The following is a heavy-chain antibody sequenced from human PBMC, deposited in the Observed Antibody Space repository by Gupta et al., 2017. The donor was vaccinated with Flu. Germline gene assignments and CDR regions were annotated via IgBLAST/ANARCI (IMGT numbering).Heavy chain of an antibody. CDR2: ISRSAVT. D-gene: IGHD3-16*01. V-gene: IGHV3-48*03. CDR3: ARGHWAN. CDR1: GFTLSSYD. J-gene: IGHJ4*02. Sequence: EVQLVESGGGLVHPGVSLRLSCAASGFTLSSYDMSWVRQAPGRGLEWVSFISRSAVTYYGDPVRGRFTISRDNAKNSLYLQMSGLRDEDTAVYYCARGHWANWGQGTLVTVSS.